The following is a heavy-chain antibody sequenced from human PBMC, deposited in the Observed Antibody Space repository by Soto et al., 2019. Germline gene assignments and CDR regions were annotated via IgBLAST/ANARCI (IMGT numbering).Heavy chain of an antibody. D-gene: IGHD5-18*01. Sequence: GGSLRLSCVVSGFSFSSYDMSWVRQAPGKGLEWVSFIIGNSGTTYYADSVKGRFTISRDNSKNTLYLQMSRLGAEDTAAYYCAKGSTYSFYFDHWGQGTLVTVSS. CDR3: AKGSTYSFYFDH. CDR2: IIGNSGTT. J-gene: IGHJ4*01. CDR1: GFSFSSYD. V-gene: IGHV3-23*01.